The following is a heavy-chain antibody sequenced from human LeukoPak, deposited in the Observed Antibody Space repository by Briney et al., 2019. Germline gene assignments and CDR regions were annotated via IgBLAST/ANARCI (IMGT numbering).Heavy chain of an antibody. D-gene: IGHD2-2*01. V-gene: IGHV3-7*03. Sequence: PGGSLRLSCAASGFTFSRYWMSWVRQAPGKGLEWVANIKQDGSEKYYVDSVKGRFTISRDNAKNSMYLQMNSLRAVDTAVYYCASPTEYPLGYYFDYWGQGTLVTVSS. CDR2: IKQDGSEK. CDR3: ASPTEYPLGYYFDY. J-gene: IGHJ4*02. CDR1: GFTFSRYW.